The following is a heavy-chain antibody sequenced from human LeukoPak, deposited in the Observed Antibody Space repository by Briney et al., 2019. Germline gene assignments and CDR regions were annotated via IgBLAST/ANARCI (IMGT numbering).Heavy chain of an antibody. V-gene: IGHV1-18*01. CDR2: ISAYNGNT. D-gene: IGHD3-10*01. CDR3: ARVRGVINENNYYYYMDV. Sequence: GASVKVSCKASGYTFTSYGISWVRQAPGQGLEWMGWISAYNGNTNYAQKLQGRVTMTTDTSTSTAYMELRSLRSDDTAVYYCARVRGVINENNYYYYMDVWGKGTTVTVSS. J-gene: IGHJ6*03. CDR1: GYTFTSYG.